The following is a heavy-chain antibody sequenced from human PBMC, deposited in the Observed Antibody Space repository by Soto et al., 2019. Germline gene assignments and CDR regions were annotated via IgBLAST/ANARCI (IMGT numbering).Heavy chain of an antibody. Sequence: EVQLVESGGGLVQPGGSLRLSCAASGFTVSSNYMNWVRQAPGKGLEWVSVIYSGGSTYYADSVKGRFTISRDNSKNTLYLQLNSLRAEDTAVYYCARGKHEAYYDFWSCYRPNWFDPWGQGTMVPVSS. CDR3: ARGKHEAYYDFWSCYRPNWFDP. D-gene: IGHD3-3*01. CDR2: IYSGGST. CDR1: GFTVSSNY. J-gene: IGHJ5*02. V-gene: IGHV3-66*01.